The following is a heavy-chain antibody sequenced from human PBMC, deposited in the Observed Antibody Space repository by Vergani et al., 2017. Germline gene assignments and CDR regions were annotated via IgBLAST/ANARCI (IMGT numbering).Heavy chain of an antibody. V-gene: IGHV4-59*01. CDR2: IYYSGST. CDR3: ARDHSEGYGDYVGAFDI. Sequence: QVQLQESGPGLVKPSETLSLTCTVSGGSISSYYWSWIRQPPGKGREWIGYIYYSGSTNYNPSLKSRVTISVDTSKNQFSLKLSSVTAADTAVYYCARDHSEGYGDYVGAFDIWGQGTMVTVSS. CDR1: GGSISSYY. J-gene: IGHJ3*02. D-gene: IGHD4-17*01.